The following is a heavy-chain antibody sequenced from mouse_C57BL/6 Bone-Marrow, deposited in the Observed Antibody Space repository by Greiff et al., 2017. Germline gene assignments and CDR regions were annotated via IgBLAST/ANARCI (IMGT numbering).Heavy chain of an antibody. CDR2: IDPSDSYT. CDR3: ARWDYDGFAY. D-gene: IGHD2-4*01. V-gene: IGHV1-59*01. Sequence: QVQLQQPGAELVRPGTSVKLSCKASGYTFPSYWMHWVKQRPGQGLEWIGVIDPSDSYTNYNQKFKGKATLTVDTSSSTAYMQLSSLTSEDSAVYYCARWDYDGFAYWGQGTLVTVSA. J-gene: IGHJ3*01. CDR1: GYTFPSYW.